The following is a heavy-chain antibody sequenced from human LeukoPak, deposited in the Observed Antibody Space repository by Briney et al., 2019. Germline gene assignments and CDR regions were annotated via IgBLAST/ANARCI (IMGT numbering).Heavy chain of an antibody. CDR3: ARARTGIGRNFDY. CDR2: ISYDGSNK. CDR1: GFTFSSYA. V-gene: IGHV3-30-3*01. Sequence: GGSLRLSCAASGFTFSSYAMHWVRQAPGKGLEWVAVISYDGSNKYYADSVQGRFTISRDNSKNTLYLQMNSLRAEDTAVYYCARARTGIGRNFDYWGQGTLVTVSS. J-gene: IGHJ4*02. D-gene: IGHD6-13*01.